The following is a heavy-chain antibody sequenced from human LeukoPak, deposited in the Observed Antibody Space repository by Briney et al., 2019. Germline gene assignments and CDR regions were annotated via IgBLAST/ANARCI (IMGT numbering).Heavy chain of an antibody. V-gene: IGHV3-21*01. J-gene: IGHJ4*02. CDR3: ARGPHGSGHIDS. D-gene: IGHD3-10*01. CDR2: ISSSSSYI. CDR1: GFTFSNYT. Sequence: GGSLRLSCAASGFTFSNYTMNWVRQAPGKGLEWVSSISSSSSYIHYADSVKGRFSISRDNARNSLYLQMNSLRAEDTAVYYCARGPHGSGHIDSWGQGALVTVSS.